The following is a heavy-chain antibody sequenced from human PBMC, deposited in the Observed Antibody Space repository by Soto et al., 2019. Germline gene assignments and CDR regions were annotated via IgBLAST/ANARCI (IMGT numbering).Heavy chain of an antibody. CDR3: AGNGVGSHYAFDY. D-gene: IGHD1-26*01. V-gene: IGHV4-34*01. CDR1: GGPLSDYN. J-gene: IGHJ4*02. CDR2: ICPSGAT. Sequence: QVQLQQWGAGLLKPSETLSLTCGVSGGPLSDYNWSWIRQAPGPGLEWIGEICPSGATHYHPSLRSRVTISPGMSKSPFSLRLTSVTAADSAVDHCAGNGVGSHYAFDYWVQGALITVSS.